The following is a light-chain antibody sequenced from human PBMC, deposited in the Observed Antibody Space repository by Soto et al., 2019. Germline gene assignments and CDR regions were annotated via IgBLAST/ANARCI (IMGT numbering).Light chain of an antibody. CDR1: ENVMTY. Sequence: DIQMTQSPSSLSASVGDRVTMTCRASENVMTYLYWYQQKSGKAPKLLIYGASSLQGGVPSRFSGTGSETNFSLTISAVQPEDYAIYHCQQSYTTPLTFGPGTKVDFK. J-gene: IGKJ3*01. CDR2: GAS. CDR3: QQSYTTPLT. V-gene: IGKV1-39*01.